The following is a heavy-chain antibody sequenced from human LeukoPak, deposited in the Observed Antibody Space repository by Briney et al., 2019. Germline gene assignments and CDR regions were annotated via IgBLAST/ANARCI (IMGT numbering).Heavy chain of an antibody. CDR3: ARVGLYHDKTGRHHYYYGMDV. J-gene: IGHJ6*02. CDR2: IYYSGNT. D-gene: IGHD3-16*01. V-gene: IGHV4-39*01. Sequence: SETLSLTCTVSGGSISSSYYWGWIRQPPGKGLQWIGNIYYSGNTYYNPSLKSRVTISEETSKNQLSLRLSSVTAADTAVYYCARVGLYHDKTGRHHYYYGMDVWGQGTTVTVSS. CDR1: GGSISSSYY.